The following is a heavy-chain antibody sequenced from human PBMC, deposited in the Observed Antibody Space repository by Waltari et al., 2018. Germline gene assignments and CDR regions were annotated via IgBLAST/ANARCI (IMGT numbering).Heavy chain of an antibody. CDR3: ARAVVPAAMASYYYYYMDV. V-gene: IGHV3-20*01. D-gene: IGHD2-2*01. J-gene: IGHJ6*03. CDR2: INWNGGST. CDR1: GFTFDDYG. Sequence: EVQLVESGGGVVRPGGSLRLSCAASGFTFDDYGMSWVRQAPGKGLEWVSGINWNGGSTGYADSVKGRFTISRDNAKNSLYLQMNSLRAEDTALYHCARAVVPAAMASYYYYYMDVWGKGTTVTVSS.